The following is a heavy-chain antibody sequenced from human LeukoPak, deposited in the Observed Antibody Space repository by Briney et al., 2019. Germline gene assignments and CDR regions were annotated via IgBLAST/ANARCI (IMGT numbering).Heavy chain of an antibody. Sequence: QAGGSLRLSCAASGFTFSSYTMHWVRQAPGKGLEWVAVISYDGSNKYYADSVKGRFTISRDNSKNTLYLQMNSLRAEDTAVYYCAKEASHQLLAYYYYGMDVWGQGTTVTVSS. CDR3: AKEASHQLLAYYYYGMDV. CDR2: ISYDGSNK. D-gene: IGHD2-2*01. J-gene: IGHJ6*02. V-gene: IGHV3-30*04. CDR1: GFTFSSYT.